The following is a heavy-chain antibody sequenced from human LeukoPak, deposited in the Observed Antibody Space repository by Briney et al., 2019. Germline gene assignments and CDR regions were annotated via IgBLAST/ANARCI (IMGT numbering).Heavy chain of an antibody. V-gene: IGHV3-53*01. Sequence: GGSLRLSCAASGFTVSDNHMSWVRQAPGKGLEWVSVIYSDGKTYYGDSVKGRFTISRDKSKNTLYLQVNRLRAEDTAVYYCARGSGGASAGHYWGQGALVTVSS. CDR2: IYSDGKT. J-gene: IGHJ4*01. D-gene: IGHD1-26*01. CDR1: GFTVSDNH. CDR3: ARGSGGASAGHY.